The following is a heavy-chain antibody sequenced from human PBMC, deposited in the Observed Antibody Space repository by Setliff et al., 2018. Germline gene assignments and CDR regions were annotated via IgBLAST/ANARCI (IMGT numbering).Heavy chain of an antibody. V-gene: IGHV4-61*09. D-gene: IGHD3-22*01. CDR3: ARAHPSRMIVVVRAYYYFDY. Sequence: SETLSLPCTVSGGSISSGSYYWSWIRQPAGKGLEWIGHIYTSGSTNYNPSLKSRVTISVDTSKNQFSLKLSSVTAADTAVYYCARAHPSRMIVVVRAYYYFDYWGQGTLVTVSS. J-gene: IGHJ4*02. CDR1: GGSISSGSYY. CDR2: IYTSGST.